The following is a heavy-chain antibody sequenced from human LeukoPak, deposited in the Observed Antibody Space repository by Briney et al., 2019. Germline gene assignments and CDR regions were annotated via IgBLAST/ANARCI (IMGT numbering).Heavy chain of an antibody. J-gene: IGHJ4*02. CDR2: INHSGST. Sequence: SETLSLTCAVYGGSFSGYYWSWIRQPPGKGLEWIGEINHSGSTNYNPSLKGRVTISVDTSKNQFSLKLSSVTAADTAVYYCARRNGAIDYWGQGTLVTVSS. CDR1: GGSFSGYY. CDR3: ARRNGAIDY. V-gene: IGHV4-34*01. D-gene: IGHD2-8*01.